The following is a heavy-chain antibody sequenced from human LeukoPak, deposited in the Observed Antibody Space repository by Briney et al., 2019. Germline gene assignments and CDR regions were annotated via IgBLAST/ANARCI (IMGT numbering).Heavy chain of an antibody. CDR2: IYYSGST. V-gene: IGHV4-59*01. Sequence: KASETLSLTCTVSGGSITNYYWSWIRQPPGKGLEWIGYIYYSGSTNYNPSLKSRVTLSVDTSRNQFSLSLRSMTAADTAVYYCARTEPSGTTSHWGQGTLVTVSS. CDR3: ARTEPSGTTSH. D-gene: IGHD1-1*01. J-gene: IGHJ4*02. CDR1: GGSITNYY.